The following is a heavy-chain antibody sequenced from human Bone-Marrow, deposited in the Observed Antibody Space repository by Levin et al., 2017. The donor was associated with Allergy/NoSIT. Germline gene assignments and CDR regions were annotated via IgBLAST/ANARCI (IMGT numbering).Heavy chain of an antibody. CDR2: LSKSGDHT. J-gene: IGHJ4*02. D-gene: IGHD5-18*01. V-gene: IGHV3-23*01. Sequence: GGSLRLSCAASGFIFSNYAMNWVRQAPGKGLEWVSALSKSGDHTFYADSVKGRFIISRDNSKNTMYLQMNSLRAEDSAVYYCAANVDAAMFDYWGPGTLVTVSS. CDR1: GFIFSNYA. CDR3: AANVDAAMFDY.